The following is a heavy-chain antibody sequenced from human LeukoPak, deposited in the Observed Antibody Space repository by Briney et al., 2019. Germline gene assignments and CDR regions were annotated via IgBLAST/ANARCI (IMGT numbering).Heavy chain of an antibody. CDR1: GYTFTSYG. CDR3: ARDPSLSSWSHYFYYGMDV. D-gene: IGHD6-13*01. Sequence: ASVKVSCKASGYTFTSYGISWVRQAPGQGLEWMGWISAYNGNTNYAQELQGRVTMTTDTSTSTAYMELRSLRSDDTAVYYCARDPSLSSWSHYFYYGMDVWGQGTTVTVSS. V-gene: IGHV1-18*01. J-gene: IGHJ6*02. CDR2: ISAYNGNT.